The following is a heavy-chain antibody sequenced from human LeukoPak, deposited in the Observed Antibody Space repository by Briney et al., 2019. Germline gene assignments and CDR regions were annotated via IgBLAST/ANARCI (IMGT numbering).Heavy chain of an antibody. CDR2: IYTSGST. D-gene: IGHD6-13*01. J-gene: IGHJ6*02. Sequence: PSETLSLTCTVSGGSISSYYWSWIRQPAGKGLEWIGRIYTSGSTNYNPSLKSRVTMSVDTSKNQFSLKLSSVTAADTAVYYCARVSSPVRYYYGMDVWGQGTTVTVSS. V-gene: IGHV4-4*07. CDR3: ARVSSPVRYYYGMDV. CDR1: GGSISSYY.